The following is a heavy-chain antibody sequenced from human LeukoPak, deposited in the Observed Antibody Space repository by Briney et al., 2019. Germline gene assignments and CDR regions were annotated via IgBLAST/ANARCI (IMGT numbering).Heavy chain of an antibody. CDR2: IYWDDDK. Sequence: SGPTLVKPTQTLTLTCTFSGFSLSTSGVGVGWIRQPPGKALEWLALIYWDDDKRYSPSLKSRLTITKDNSKNQVVLTMTNMDPVDTATYYCAHRRDYGDPGDYFDYWGQGTLVTVSS. CDR1: GFSLSTSGVG. V-gene: IGHV2-5*02. D-gene: IGHD4-17*01. J-gene: IGHJ4*02. CDR3: AHRRDYGDPGDYFDY.